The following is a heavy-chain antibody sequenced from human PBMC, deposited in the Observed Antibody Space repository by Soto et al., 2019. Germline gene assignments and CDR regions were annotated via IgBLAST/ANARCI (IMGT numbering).Heavy chain of an antibody. CDR1: GFSFTLYD. J-gene: IGHJ6*02. Sequence: EVQLVESGGGLVQPGGSLRLSCAASGFSFTLYDMHWVRQGRGESLAWVSGIDTAGDTHYPGSGKGRFTISRENAKNSLYLQMKSLRAEDTAVYFCVRDDFWSSYDRYGMDVWGQGTKVTVSS. CDR3: VRDDFWSSYDRYGMDV. CDR2: IDTAGDT. V-gene: IGHV3-13*01. D-gene: IGHD3-3*01.